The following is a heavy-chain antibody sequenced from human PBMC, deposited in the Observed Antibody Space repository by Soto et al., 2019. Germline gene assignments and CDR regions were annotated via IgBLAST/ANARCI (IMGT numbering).Heavy chain of an antibody. Sequence: GGSLRLSCAASGFTFSSYAMSWVRQAPGKGLEWVSAISGSGGSTYYADSVKVRFTISRDNSKNTLYLQRNSLRAEDTAVYYCAKGVISMVRGVIGYFQHWGQGTLVTVSS. CDR3: AKGVISMVRGVIGYFQH. J-gene: IGHJ1*01. D-gene: IGHD3-10*01. V-gene: IGHV3-23*01. CDR1: GFTFSSYA. CDR2: ISGSGGST.